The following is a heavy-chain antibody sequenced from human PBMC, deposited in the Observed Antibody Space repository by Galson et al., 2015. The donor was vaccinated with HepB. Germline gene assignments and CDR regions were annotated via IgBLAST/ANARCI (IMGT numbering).Heavy chain of an antibody. J-gene: IGHJ6*02. V-gene: IGHV3-23*01. D-gene: IGHD3-10*01. CDR1: GFTFSSYA. CDR2: ISGSGGST. Sequence: SLRLSCAASGFTFSSYAMSWVRQAPGKGLEWVSAISGSGGSTYYADSVKGRFTISRDNSKNTLYLQMNSLRAEDTAVYYCANLITMVRGVARYYYYGMDVWGQGTTVTVSS. CDR3: ANLITMVRGVARYYYYGMDV.